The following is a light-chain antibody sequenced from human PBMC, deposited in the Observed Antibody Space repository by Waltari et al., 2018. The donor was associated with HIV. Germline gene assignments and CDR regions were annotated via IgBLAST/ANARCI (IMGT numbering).Light chain of an antibody. Sequence: QSALTQPASVSGSPGQSIIISCTGTSSDVGGYNYVSWYQQHPGKAPKLIIFDVCNRPSGASNRFSGSKSGNTASLTISGLQTEDEADYYCNSYTSTTTRWLFGGGTRLTVL. CDR3: NSYTSTTTRWL. J-gene: IGLJ3*02. V-gene: IGLV2-14*03. CDR2: DVC. CDR1: SSDVGGYNY.